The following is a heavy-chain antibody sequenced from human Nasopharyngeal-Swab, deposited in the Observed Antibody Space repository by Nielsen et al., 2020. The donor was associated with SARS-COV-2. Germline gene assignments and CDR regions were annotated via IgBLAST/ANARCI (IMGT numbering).Heavy chain of an antibody. CDR3: ARGGYNSSWAEAFDI. J-gene: IGHJ3*02. CDR1: GYTFTGYY. Sequence: ASVKVSCKASGYTFTGYYMHWVRQAPGQGLEWMGWINPNSGGTNYAQKFQGWVTMTRDTSISTAYMELSRLRSDDTAVYYCARGGYNSSWAEAFDIWGQGTMVTVSS. D-gene: IGHD6-13*01. V-gene: IGHV1-2*04. CDR2: INPNSGGT.